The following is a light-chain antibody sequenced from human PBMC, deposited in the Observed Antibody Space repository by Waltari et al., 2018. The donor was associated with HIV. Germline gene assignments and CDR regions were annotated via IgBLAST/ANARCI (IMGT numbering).Light chain of an antibody. J-gene: IGLJ1*01. V-gene: IGLV1-40*01. Sequence: QSVLAQPRSVSGAPGQRVTLHSHGSSTTIGAGHTVHWYQQLPGTPPKLLPHGNSNRPSGVPDRVSGSKSGTSASLAITGLQAEDEADYHCQSYDSSLSGYVFGTGTKVTVL. CDR1: STTIGAGHT. CDR3: QSYDSSLSGYV. CDR2: GNS.